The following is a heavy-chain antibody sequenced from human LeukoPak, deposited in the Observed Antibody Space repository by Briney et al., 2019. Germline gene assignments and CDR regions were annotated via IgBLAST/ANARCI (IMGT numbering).Heavy chain of an antibody. J-gene: IGHJ4*02. V-gene: IGHV3-66*02. CDR2: IYSGGST. Sequence: GESLRLSCAASGFTVRSNYMSWVRQAPGKGLEWVSVIYSGGSTYYADSVKGRFTISRDNSKNTLYLQMNSLRAEDTAVYYCARSPYSSGWYYFDYWGQGTLVTVSS. CDR3: ARSPYSSGWYYFDY. D-gene: IGHD6-19*01. CDR1: GFTVRSNY.